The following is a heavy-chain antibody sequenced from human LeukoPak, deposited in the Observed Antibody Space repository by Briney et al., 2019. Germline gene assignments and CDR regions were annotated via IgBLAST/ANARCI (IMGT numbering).Heavy chain of an antibody. CDR2: ISGSGGGT. V-gene: IGHV3-23*01. Sequence: PGGSLRLSCAASGFTFSSYAMSWVRQAPGKGLEWVSAISGSGGGTYYADSVKGRFIISRDNYKNTLYLQMNSLRAEDTAVYYCAKDWSAEYSSSSGYWGQGTLVTVSS. CDR3: AKDWSAEYSSSSGY. J-gene: IGHJ4*02. CDR1: GFTFSSYA. D-gene: IGHD6-6*01.